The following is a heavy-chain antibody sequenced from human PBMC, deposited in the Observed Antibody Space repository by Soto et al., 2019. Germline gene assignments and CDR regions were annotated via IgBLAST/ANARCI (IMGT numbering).Heavy chain of an antibody. CDR1: GFTFSSSG. CDR3: ATSIGALNEY. CDR2: ITESGDGT. J-gene: IGHJ1*01. D-gene: IGHD3-16*01. V-gene: IGHV3-23*01. Sequence: GGSLRLSCLTSGFTFSSSGMTWVRQAPGKGLDWVSAITESGDGTFYADSVKGRFTISRDNSKNTLFLQMNSLTIEDTALYYCATSIGALNEYWGQGILVTVSS.